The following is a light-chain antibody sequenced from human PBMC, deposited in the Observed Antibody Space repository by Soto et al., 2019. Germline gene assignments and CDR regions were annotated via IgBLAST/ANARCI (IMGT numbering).Light chain of an antibody. J-gene: IGLJ1*01. CDR3: CSYAGSRTLYV. CDR1: SSDVGSYNL. V-gene: IGLV2-23*01. Sequence: QSVLTQPASVSGSPGQSITISCTGTSSDVGSYNLVSWYQQHPGKAPKLIIYEGTKRPSGVSNRSSGSKSGNTASLTISGLQAEDEADYYCCSYAGSRTLYVFGTGTKVTVL. CDR2: EGT.